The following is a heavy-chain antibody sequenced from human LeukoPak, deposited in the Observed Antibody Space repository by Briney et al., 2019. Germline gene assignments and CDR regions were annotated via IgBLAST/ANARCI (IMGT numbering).Heavy chain of an antibody. V-gene: IGHV3-30*18. J-gene: IGHJ4*02. CDR2: ISYDGSNK. CDR3: AKDGDYLYFDY. Sequence: GGSLRLSCAASGFTFSSYGMHWVRQAPGKGLEWVAVISYDGSNKYYADSVKGRFTISRDNSKNTLYLQMNSLRAEDTAVYYCAKDGDYLYFDYWGQGTLVTVSS. CDR1: GFTFSSYG. D-gene: IGHD4-17*01.